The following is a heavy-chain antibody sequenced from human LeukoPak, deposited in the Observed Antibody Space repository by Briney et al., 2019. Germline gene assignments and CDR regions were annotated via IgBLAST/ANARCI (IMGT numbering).Heavy chain of an antibody. CDR1: GGSISSYY. CDR3: ARGPTTVTTEYFDY. V-gene: IGHV4-4*07. D-gene: IGHD4-17*01. Sequence: SETLSLACTVSGGSISSYYWSWVRQPAGEWLEWVGRIYISGSTNYNPSLTSRVTMSVETSKNQFSLKLSSVTAADTAVYYCARGPTTVTTEYFDYCGQGTLVTVSS. J-gene: IGHJ4*02. CDR2: IYISGST.